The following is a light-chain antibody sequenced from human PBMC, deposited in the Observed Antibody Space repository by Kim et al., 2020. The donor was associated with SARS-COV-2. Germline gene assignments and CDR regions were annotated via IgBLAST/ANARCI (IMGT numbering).Light chain of an antibody. J-gene: IGKJ2*01. CDR2: GAS. V-gene: IGKV3-15*01. Sequence: EIVMTLSPATLSVSPGERATLSCRASQSVSSNLAWYQQKPGQAPRLLIYGASTRATGIPARFSGSGSGTEFTLTISSLQSEDFAVYYCQQYNNWPYTFGQGTKLYI. CDR1: QSVSSN. CDR3: QQYNNWPYT.